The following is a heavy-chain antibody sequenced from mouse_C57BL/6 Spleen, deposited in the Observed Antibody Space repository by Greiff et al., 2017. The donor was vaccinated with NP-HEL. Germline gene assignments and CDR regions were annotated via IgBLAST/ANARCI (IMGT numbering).Heavy chain of an antibody. CDR3: ARDCGSIYWYFDV. V-gene: IGHV14-2*01. J-gene: IGHJ1*03. CDR1: GFNIKDFY. D-gene: IGHD2-10*02. Sequence: EVQLQQSGAELVKPGASVKLSCTVSGFNIKDFYLHWVKQRTEKGLEWIGRIDPEDGETNYAPKFQGKATIIADTSSNTAYLQLSSRTSEDTSVYYCARDCGSIYWYFDVLGTGTTVTVSS. CDR2: IDPEDGET.